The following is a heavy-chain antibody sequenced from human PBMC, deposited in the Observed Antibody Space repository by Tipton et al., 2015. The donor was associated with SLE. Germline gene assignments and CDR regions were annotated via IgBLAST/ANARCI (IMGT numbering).Heavy chain of an antibody. J-gene: IGHJ4*02. D-gene: IGHD2-2*01. Sequence: GSLRLSCAASGFTFSSYGMHWVRQAPGKGLEWVAFIRYDGSNKYYADSVRGRFTISRDNSKNTLYLQMNSLRAEDTAVYYCAKDLVPAAPGGLGYWGQGTLVTVSS. CDR2: IRYDGSNK. V-gene: IGHV3-30*02. CDR3: AKDLVPAAPGGLGY. CDR1: GFTFSSYG.